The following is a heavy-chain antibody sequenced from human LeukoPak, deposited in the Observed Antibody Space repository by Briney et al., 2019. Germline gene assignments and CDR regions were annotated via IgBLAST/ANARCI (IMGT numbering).Heavy chain of an antibody. CDR3: AELGITMIGGV. CDR1: GFTFSIYA. V-gene: IGHV3-48*04. D-gene: IGHD3-10*02. CDR2: ISSSSSTM. J-gene: IGHJ6*04. Sequence: PGGSLRLSCAASGFTFSIYAMSWVRQAPGKGLEWVSYISSSSSTMYYADSVKGRFTISRDNAKNSLYLQMNSLRAEDTAVYYCAELGITMIGGVWGKGTTVTISS.